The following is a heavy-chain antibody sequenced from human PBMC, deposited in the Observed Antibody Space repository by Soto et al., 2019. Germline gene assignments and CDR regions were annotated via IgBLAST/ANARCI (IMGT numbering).Heavy chain of an antibody. D-gene: IGHD3-10*01. V-gene: IGHV1-3*01. Sequence: QVQLEQSGAEVKKPGASVKVSCKTSGYTFTSYTLHWVRQAPGQGLEWMGWINAGNGREKYSQRFQDRVSLSTDKSAPPAYRELRSLRPEARAVFYCARGGGWVGEAAFDSWGQGTQVTVSS. CDR2: INAGNGRE. J-gene: IGHJ4*02. CDR1: GYTFTSYT. CDR3: ARGGGWVGEAAFDS.